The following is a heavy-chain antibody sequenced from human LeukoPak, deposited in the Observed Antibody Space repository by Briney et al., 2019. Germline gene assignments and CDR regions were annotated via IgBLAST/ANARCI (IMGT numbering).Heavy chain of an antibody. V-gene: IGHV3-23*01. J-gene: IGHJ6*04. CDR2: ISGSGDST. Sequence: GGSLRLSCADSGFTFSSYAMKWVRQAPGKGLGWVSGISGSGDSTYYADSVKGRFTISRDNSENTLYLQMNSLRAEDTAVYYCAKANQNYYDAYMDVWGTGTTVTVSS. CDR1: GFTFSSYA. D-gene: IGHD3-22*01. CDR3: AKANQNYYDAYMDV.